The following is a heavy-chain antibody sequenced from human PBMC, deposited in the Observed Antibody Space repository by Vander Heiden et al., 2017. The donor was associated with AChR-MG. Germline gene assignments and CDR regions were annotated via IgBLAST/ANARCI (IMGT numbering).Heavy chain of an antibody. CDR3: AKDAATDFAMDV. Sequence: QVQLVESGGGVVQPGRSLRLSCAASGFTFSSYGMHWVRQAPGKGLEWVAVISYDGSNKYYADSVKGRFTISRDNSKNTLYLQMNSLRAEDTAVYYCAKDAATDFAMDVWGKGTTVTVSS. CDR1: GFTFSSYG. CDR2: ISYDGSNK. D-gene: IGHD3-3*01. J-gene: IGHJ6*03. V-gene: IGHV3-30*18.